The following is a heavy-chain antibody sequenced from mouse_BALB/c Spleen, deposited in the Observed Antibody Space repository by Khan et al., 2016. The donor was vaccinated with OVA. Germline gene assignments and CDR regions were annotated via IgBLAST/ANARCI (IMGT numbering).Heavy chain of an antibody. D-gene: IGHD2-1*01. J-gene: IGHJ2*01. CDR2: ISYDGSN. Sequence: EVQLQESGPGLVKPSQSLSLTCSVTGYSITSGYYWNWIRQFPGNKLEWMGYISYDGSNNYNPSLKNRISITRDTSKNQFFLKLNSVTTEDTATYYCARDYYGNYYFDYWGQGTTLTVSS. CDR1: GYSITSGYY. V-gene: IGHV3-6*02. CDR3: ARDYYGNYYFDY.